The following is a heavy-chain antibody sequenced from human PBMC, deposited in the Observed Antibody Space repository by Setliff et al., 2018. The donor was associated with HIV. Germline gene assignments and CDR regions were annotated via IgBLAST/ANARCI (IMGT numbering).Heavy chain of an antibody. CDR2: IDRGGNT. CDR3: AKWTFLDFGVNSGDAFDF. CDR1: GFTVINSY. V-gene: IGHV3-53*01. J-gene: IGHJ3*01. Sequence: GGSLRLSCAAAGFTVINSYMSWVRRPPGKGLERVSIIDRGGNTNYADSVKGRFTISRDSSRNTLYLQMNSLRAEDTAAYYCAKWTFLDFGVNSGDAFDFWGQGTMVTVSS. D-gene: IGHD4-17*01.